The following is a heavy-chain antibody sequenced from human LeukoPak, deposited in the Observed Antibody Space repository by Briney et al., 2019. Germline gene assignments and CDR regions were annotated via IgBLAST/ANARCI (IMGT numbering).Heavy chain of an antibody. Sequence: ASVKVSCKASGYTFSSYGITWVRQAPGQGLEWMGWINAYNGNTNYAQKLQGRVTITTDTSTSTAYMELRSLRSDDTAVYYRVRDAERGYSYGSDYWGQGTLLTVSS. V-gene: IGHV1-18*01. D-gene: IGHD5-18*01. CDR2: INAYNGNT. CDR1: GYTFSSYG. CDR3: VRDAERGYSYGSDY. J-gene: IGHJ4*02.